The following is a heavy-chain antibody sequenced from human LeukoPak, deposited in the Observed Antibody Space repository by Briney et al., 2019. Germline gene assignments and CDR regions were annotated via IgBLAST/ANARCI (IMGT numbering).Heavy chain of an antibody. CDR3: TRGAGWLIDY. CDR1: GDSISSNFY. CDR2: IYFSGST. D-gene: IGHD3-16*01. J-gene: IGHJ4*02. Sequence: SETLSLTCTVSGDSISSNFYWTWIRQPAGKGLEWVGHIYFSGSTNYNPSLKSRVTISADTSKNQFSLNSMTTADTAVYYCTRGAGWLIDYWGQGILVTVSS. V-gene: IGHV4-61*10.